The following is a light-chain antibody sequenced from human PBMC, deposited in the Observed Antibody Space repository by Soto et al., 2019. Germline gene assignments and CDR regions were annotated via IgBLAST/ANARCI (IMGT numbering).Light chain of an antibody. V-gene: IGKV4-1*01. CDR2: WAS. J-gene: IGKJ4*02. CDR1: QSVLYSSNNKNY. CDR3: QEFYSTPLT. Sequence: DIVMTQSPDSLAVSLGERATINCKYSQSVLYSSNNKNYLVWYQQKPGQPPKLLIYWASTRESGVPDRFSGSGSGTDFTLTISSLQAEDVAVYYCQEFYSTPLTFGGGTKVEI.